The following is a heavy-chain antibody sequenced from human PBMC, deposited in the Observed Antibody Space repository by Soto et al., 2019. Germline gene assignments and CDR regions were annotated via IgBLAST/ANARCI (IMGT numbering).Heavy chain of an antibody. D-gene: IGHD2-15*01. V-gene: IGHV1-69*01. CDR3: ASSLMVVVGKKYFYYYGMDV. J-gene: IGHJ6*02. Sequence: QVQLEQSGAEVKKPGSSVSVSCKISGGTFSDHTFSWVRQAPGQGLEWMGGIIPFFGTINYAQKFQGRVKISADESTGTAYMKLGSLKSEDTAKYYCASSLMVVVGKKYFYYYGMDVWGRGTTVTVFS. CDR1: GGTFSDHT. CDR2: IIPFFGTI.